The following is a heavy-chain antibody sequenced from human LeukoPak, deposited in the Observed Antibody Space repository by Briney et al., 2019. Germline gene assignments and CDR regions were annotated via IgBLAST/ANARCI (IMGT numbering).Heavy chain of an antibody. CDR2: INGDGTTT. D-gene: IGHD1-26*01. Sequence: GGSLRLPWPASGFTLITHWMHWVGQPPGKGLVWVSRINGDGTTTSYADSVKGRFTISRVNAKSTLYLEMDSLRAEDTAIYYCARRWYTGTYYYFDLWGQGTLVTVSS. CDR1: GFTLITHW. V-gene: IGHV3-74*01. J-gene: IGHJ4*02. CDR3: ARRWYTGTYYYFDL.